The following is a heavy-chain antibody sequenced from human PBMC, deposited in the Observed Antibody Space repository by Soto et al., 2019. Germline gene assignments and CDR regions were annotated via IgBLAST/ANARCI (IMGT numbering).Heavy chain of an antibody. CDR2: IYWDDDK. CDR3: ALPRAGGRAFDI. CDR1: GFSLSTSGVG. D-gene: IGHD2-15*01. V-gene: IGHV2-5*02. J-gene: IGHJ3*02. Sequence: QITLKESGPTLVKPTQTLTLTCTFSGFSLSTSGVGVGWIRQPPGKALEWLALIYWDDDKRYSPSLKSSLTITKDTSKNQVVLTMTNMDRVDTATYCCALPRAGGRAFDIWGQGTMVTVSS.